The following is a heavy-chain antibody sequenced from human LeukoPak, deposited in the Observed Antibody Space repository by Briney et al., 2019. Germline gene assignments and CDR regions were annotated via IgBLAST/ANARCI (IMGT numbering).Heavy chain of an antibody. Sequence: PGGSLRLSCAASGFTFSSYGMHWVRQAPGKGLEGVAVIWYDGSNKYYADSVKGRFTISRDNSKNTLYLQMNSLRAEDTAVYYCARGTYYYDSSGYPTDYWGQGTLVTVSS. J-gene: IGHJ4*02. CDR3: ARGTYYYDSSGYPTDY. CDR2: IWYDGSNK. V-gene: IGHV3-33*01. CDR1: GFTFSSYG. D-gene: IGHD3-22*01.